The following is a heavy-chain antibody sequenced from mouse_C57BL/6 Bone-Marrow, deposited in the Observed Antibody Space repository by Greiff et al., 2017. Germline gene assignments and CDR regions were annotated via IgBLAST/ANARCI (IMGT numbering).Heavy chain of an antibody. D-gene: IGHD1-1*01. CDR2: ISIGGDYI. CDR1: GFTFSSYA. Sequence: EVKLVESGEGLVKPGGSLKLSCAASGFTFSSYAMSWVRQTPEKRLEWVAYISIGGDYIYYADTVKGRFTISRDNARNTLYLQMSSLKSEDTAMYYCTRENYYGSSFYWYFDVWGTGTTVTVAS. J-gene: IGHJ1*03. V-gene: IGHV5-9-1*02. CDR3: TRENYYGSSFYWYFDV.